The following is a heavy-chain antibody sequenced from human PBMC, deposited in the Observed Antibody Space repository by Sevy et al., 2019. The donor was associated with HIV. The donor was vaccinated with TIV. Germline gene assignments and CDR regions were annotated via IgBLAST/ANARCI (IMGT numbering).Heavy chain of an antibody. CDR2: IYYNGHI. CDR1: GGSITSLY. J-gene: IGHJ4*02. V-gene: IGHV4-59*08. Sequence: GSLRLSCTVSGGSITSLYWNWIRQPPGKGLEWIGNIYYNGHINYNPSLKSRVTLSLDTSNNQFSIRLSSLTAADWAIYYCAGGNAWGRGYSWGQGTLVTVSS. CDR3: AGGNAWGRGYS. D-gene: IGHD1-26*01.